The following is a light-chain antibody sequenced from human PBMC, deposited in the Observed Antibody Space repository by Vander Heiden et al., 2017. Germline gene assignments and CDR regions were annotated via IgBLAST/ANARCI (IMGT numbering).Light chain of an antibody. Sequence: DIQRTQSPYTLCVSVGDRVTITARATHSISRCLALYQPKPGKAPKLLIYDVSSLGSGVPSRFTGSGSVTEFTLPFSSLPPVDFASYYCQQYNSYSGYTFGQGTKLEIK. CDR2: DVS. CDR1: HSISRC. J-gene: IGKJ2*01. CDR3: QQYNSYSGYT. V-gene: IGKV1-5*01.